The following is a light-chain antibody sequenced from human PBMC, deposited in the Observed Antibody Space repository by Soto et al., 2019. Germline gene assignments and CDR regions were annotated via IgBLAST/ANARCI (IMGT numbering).Light chain of an antibody. CDR1: QSVSSRN. V-gene: IGKV3-20*01. Sequence: EIVLTQSPGTLSLFPGERATLSCRASQSVSSRNLAWYRQKPGQAPSLLIYGAFNRATGIPDRFSGSGSATDFTLTISRLEPAHCAVYYCLLYGDSPPAYTFGQGTKLDIK. CDR2: GAF. J-gene: IGKJ2*01. CDR3: LLYGDSPPAYT.